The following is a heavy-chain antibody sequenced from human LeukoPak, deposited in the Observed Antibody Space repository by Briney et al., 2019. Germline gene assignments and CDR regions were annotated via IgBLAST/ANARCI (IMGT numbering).Heavy chain of an antibody. CDR1: GGSFSGYY. D-gene: IGHD3-9*01. Sequence: PSETLSLTCAVYGGSFSGYYWSWIRQPPGKGLEWIGEINHSGSTNYNPSLKSRATISVDTSKNQFSLKLSSVTAADTAVYYCARGTFYYDILTGRYYYYYMDVWGKGTTVTVSS. CDR3: ARGTFYYDILTGRYYYYYMDV. J-gene: IGHJ6*03. V-gene: IGHV4-34*01. CDR2: INHSGST.